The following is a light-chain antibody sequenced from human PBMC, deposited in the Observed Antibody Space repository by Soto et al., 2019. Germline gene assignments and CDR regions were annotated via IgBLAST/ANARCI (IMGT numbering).Light chain of an antibody. V-gene: IGKV3-20*01. CDR3: QQSGNSPPT. CDR2: GAS. J-gene: IGKJ1*01. CDR1: QSVSSSY. Sequence: PGDRATLSCRASQSVSSSYLSWYQQKPGQAPRLLIYGASTRATGIPDRFSGDGSVTHFTLTISRLEPEDFAVYYCQQSGNSPPTFGQGTKVDIK.